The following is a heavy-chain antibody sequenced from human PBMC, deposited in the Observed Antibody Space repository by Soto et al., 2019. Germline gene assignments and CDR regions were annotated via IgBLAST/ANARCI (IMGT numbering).Heavy chain of an antibody. D-gene: IGHD4-17*01. J-gene: IGHJ4*02. CDR3: ARVRDYGDYAH. Sequence: SETLSLTYAVYGGSFSGYYWTWIRQPPGTGLEWIGEINHSGSTNYNPSLKSRVTISVDTSKNQFSLKLTSVTAADTAVYYCARVRDYGDYAHWGQGTLVTVSS. CDR1: GGSFSGYY. CDR2: INHSGST. V-gene: IGHV4-34*01.